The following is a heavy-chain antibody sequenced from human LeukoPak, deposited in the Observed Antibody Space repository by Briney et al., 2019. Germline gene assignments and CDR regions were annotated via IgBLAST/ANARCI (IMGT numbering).Heavy chain of an antibody. CDR1: GYTLTELS. V-gene: IGHV1-24*01. D-gene: IGHD3-10*01. CDR2: FDPEDGET. CDR3: ATDSGSSNAFDI. Sequence: ASVKVSCKVSGYTLTELSMYWVRQAPGKGLEWMGGFDPEDGETIYAQKFQGRVTMTEDTSTDTAYMELSSLRSEDTAVYYCATDSGSSNAFDIWGQGTMVTVSS. J-gene: IGHJ3*02.